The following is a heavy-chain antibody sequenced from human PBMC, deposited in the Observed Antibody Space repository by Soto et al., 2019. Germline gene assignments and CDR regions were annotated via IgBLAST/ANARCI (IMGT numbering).Heavy chain of an antibody. Sequence: GGSLRLSCAASGFIFDDYAMHWVRHVPGRGLEWVSGISWHSRSVAYADSVKGRFTISRDSANLYLQMNSLRSEDSALYYCAKGADKLDYYYFMDVWGRGTTVTVSS. CDR3: AKGADKLDYYYFMDV. V-gene: IGHV3-9*01. CDR2: ISWHSRSV. D-gene: IGHD3-16*01. J-gene: IGHJ6*03. CDR1: GFIFDDYA.